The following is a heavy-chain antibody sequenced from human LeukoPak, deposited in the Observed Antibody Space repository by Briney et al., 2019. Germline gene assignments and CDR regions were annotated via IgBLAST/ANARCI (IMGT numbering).Heavy chain of an antibody. CDR1: GGSFSAYY. CDR2: INHSGST. V-gene: IGHV4-34*01. D-gene: IGHD1/OR15-1a*01. CDR3: ARGFANSDHFDY. J-gene: IGHJ4*02. Sequence: PSETLSLTCAVYGGSFSAYYWSWIRQPPGKGLEWIGEINHSGSTNYNPSLKSRVTLSVDTSKNHFSLRLSSVTAADTAVYYCARGFANSDHFDYWGQGTLVTVSS.